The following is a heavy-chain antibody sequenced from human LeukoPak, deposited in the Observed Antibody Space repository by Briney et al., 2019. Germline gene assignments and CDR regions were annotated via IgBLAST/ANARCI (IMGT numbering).Heavy chain of an antibody. CDR1: GFTFSSYW. CDR2: INHDATEK. D-gene: IGHD6-13*01. J-gene: IGHJ4*02. V-gene: IGHV3-7*01. CDR3: ARVRSAAAGPLDY. Sequence: PGGSLRLSCAAAGFTFSSYWMSWVRQAPGRGLEWVANINHDATEKYYLDSVKGRFTISRDNANKSLYLQMNSLSADDTAVYHCARVRSAAAGPLDYWGQGTLVTVSS.